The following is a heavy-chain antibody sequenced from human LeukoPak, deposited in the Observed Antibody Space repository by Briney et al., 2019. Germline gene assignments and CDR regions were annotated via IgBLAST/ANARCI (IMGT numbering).Heavy chain of an antibody. D-gene: IGHD2-15*01. CDR2: ISGSGGST. V-gene: IGHV3-23*01. J-gene: IGHJ4*02. CDR1: GFTFSSYA. CDR3: ASQDRENYFDY. Sequence: GGSLRLSCVASGFTFSSYAMSWVRQAPGKGLEWASAISGSGGSTYYADSVKGRFTISRDNSKNTLYLQMNSLRAEDTAVYYCASQDRENYFDYWGQGTLVTVSS.